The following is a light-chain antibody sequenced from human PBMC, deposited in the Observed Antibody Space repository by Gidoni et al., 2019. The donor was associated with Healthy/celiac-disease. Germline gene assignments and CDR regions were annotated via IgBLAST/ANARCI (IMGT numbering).Light chain of an antibody. J-gene: IGKJ1*01. CDR2: DAS. Sequence: EIVLTQSPATLSLSPGERATLSCRASQSVSSYLAWYQQKPGQAPRLLIYDASNRATGIPARFSGSGSGTDFTLTISSLEPEDFAVYYCQQRSNWHWKFXQXTKVEIK. CDR1: QSVSSY. V-gene: IGKV3-11*01. CDR3: QQRSNWHWK.